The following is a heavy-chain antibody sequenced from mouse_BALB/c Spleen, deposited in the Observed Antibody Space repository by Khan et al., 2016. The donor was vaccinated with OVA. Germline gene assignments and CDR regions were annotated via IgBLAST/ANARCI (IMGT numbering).Heavy chain of an antibody. CDR2: INPKNGVT. V-gene: IGHV1-18*01. CDR1: GYTFTEYT. Sequence: VQLKESGPELVKPGASVKISCKTSGYTFTEYTLHWVKQSHGKSLEWIGVINPKNGVTSYNQKFKGKATVTVDKSSSTAYMEFRSLTSEDSAVYYCGRDAGHNGGQGTSVTVSS. J-gene: IGHJ4*01. CDR3: GRDAGHN. D-gene: IGHD3-1*01.